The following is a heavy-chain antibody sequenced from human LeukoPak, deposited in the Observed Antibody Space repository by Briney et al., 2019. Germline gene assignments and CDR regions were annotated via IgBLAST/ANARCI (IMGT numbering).Heavy chain of an antibody. CDR1: GYTFTSYG. V-gene: IGHV1-18*01. Sequence: ASVKVSCKASGYTFTSYGISWVRQAPGQGFEWMGWISAYNGDTKYAQKLQGRVTMTTDTSTSTAYMELRSLTSDDTAVYYCARGSPYYYGMDVWGQGTTVTVSS. J-gene: IGHJ6*02. CDR2: ISAYNGDT. CDR3: ARGSPYYYGMDV.